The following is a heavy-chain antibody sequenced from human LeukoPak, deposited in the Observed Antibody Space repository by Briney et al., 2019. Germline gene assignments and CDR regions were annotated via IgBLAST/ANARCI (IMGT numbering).Heavy chain of an antibody. J-gene: IGHJ4*02. Sequence: SETLSLTCTVSGGSISSYYRSWIRQPPGKGLEWIGYIYYSGSTNYNPSLKSRVTISVDTSKNQFSLKLSSVTAADTAVYYCARGVFGVAMNFDYWGQGTLVTVSS. D-gene: IGHD3-3*01. V-gene: IGHV4-59*01. CDR2: IYYSGST. CDR1: GGSISSYY. CDR3: ARGVFGVAMNFDY.